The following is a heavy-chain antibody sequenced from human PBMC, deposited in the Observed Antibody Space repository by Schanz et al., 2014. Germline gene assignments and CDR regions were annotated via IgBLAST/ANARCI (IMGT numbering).Heavy chain of an antibody. D-gene: IGHD3-22*01. CDR2: ISYDGSHK. V-gene: IGHV3-30*18. CDR1: GFNFKAYA. Sequence: AQLLESGGGLVQPGGSLRLSCAASGFNFKAYAMSWVRQAPGKGLEWVAVISYDGSHKDYADSVKGRFTISRDNSKNTLYLQMNSLRAEDTAVYYCAKDGRLPYYGTGSDFDYWGQGTLVTVSS. CDR3: AKDGRLPYYGTGSDFDY. J-gene: IGHJ4*02.